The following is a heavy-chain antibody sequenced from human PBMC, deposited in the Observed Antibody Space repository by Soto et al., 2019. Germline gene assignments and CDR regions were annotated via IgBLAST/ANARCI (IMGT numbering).Heavy chain of an antibody. V-gene: IGHV3-48*01. J-gene: IGHJ4*02. CDR2: ISSGGDNM. D-gene: IGHD6-13*01. CDR3: ASWAGGSWLGPFDY. CDR1: GFSFSGHS. Sequence: EVQLVESGGGLVQPGGSLRLSCAASGFSFSGHSMNWVRQAPGKGLEWVSYISSGGDNMYYADSVKGRFSISRDNAEKSLSLQMSSLRVEDTAVYYCASWAGGSWLGPFDYWGQGSLVTVSS.